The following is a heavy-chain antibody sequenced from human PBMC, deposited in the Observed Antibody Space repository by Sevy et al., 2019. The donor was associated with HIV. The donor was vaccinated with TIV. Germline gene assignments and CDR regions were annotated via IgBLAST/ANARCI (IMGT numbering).Heavy chain of an antibody. CDR2: IYTSGST. V-gene: IGHV4-4*07. CDR3: ARDRVYDISTGYSQFDY. CDR1: GGSISSYY. D-gene: IGHD3-9*01. J-gene: IGHJ4*02. Sequence: SETLSLTCTVSGGSISSYYWSWIRQPAGKGLEWIGRIYTSGSTNYNPSLKSRVTMSVDMSKNQFSLKLSSVTAADTAVYYCARDRVYDISTGYSQFDYWGQGTLVTVSS.